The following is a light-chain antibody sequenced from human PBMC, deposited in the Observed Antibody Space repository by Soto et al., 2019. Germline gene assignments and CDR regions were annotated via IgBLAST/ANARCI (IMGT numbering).Light chain of an antibody. CDR2: AAS. V-gene: IGKV3-15*01. CDR1: QTISNT. J-gene: IGKJ1*01. Sequence: EVVMTQSPATLSVSPGDKVSLSCRANQTISNTLAWYQQKPGQAPRLLIYAASTRATGVSARFSGSGSGTDFTLTISRLEPEDFAVYYCQQYGSSSRTFGQGTKVDIK. CDR3: QQYGSSSRT.